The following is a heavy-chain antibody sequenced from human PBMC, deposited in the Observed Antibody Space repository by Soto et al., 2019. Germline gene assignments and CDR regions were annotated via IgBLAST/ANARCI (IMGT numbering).Heavy chain of an antibody. Sequence: SETLSLTCSVSGDTIPSDYWYWIRQPPGKRLEWIGYMYYTGSTRYNPSLGSRVTFSVDASKNQFSLNLSSVTAADTAVYYCARGVRLFRGSFDPWGQGTLVTVSS. CDR3: ARGVRLFRGSFDP. CDR2: MYYTGST. D-gene: IGHD2-15*01. J-gene: IGHJ5*02. CDR1: GDTIPSDY. V-gene: IGHV4-59*01.